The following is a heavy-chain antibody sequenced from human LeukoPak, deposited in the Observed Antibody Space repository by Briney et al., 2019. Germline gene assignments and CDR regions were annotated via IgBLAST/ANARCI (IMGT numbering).Heavy chain of an antibody. V-gene: IGHV4-59*01. D-gene: IGHD1-26*01. CDR2: IYYSGST. CDR1: GGSISSYY. J-gene: IGHJ3*02. Sequence: SETLSLTCTVFGGSISSYYWSWIRQPPGKGLEWIGYIYYSGSTNHNPSLKSRVTISVDTSKNQFSLKLSSVTAADTAVYYCARGYSFGGTFDIWGQGTMVTVSS. CDR3: ARGYSFGGTFDI.